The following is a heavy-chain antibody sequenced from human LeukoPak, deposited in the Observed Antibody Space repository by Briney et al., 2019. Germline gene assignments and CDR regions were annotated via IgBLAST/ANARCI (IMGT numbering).Heavy chain of an antibody. V-gene: IGHV3-30*18. D-gene: IGHD4-17*01. CDR2: ISDDGTKK. Sequence: GGSLRLSCAASGFSVSNNYMSWVRQAPGKGLEWLAVISDDGTKKSYADSVKGRFTISRDNSKNTLYLQMNSLRPEDTAVYYCAKDEGGDYVGLDYWGQGTLVTVSS. CDR1: GFSVSNNY. J-gene: IGHJ4*02. CDR3: AKDEGGDYVGLDY.